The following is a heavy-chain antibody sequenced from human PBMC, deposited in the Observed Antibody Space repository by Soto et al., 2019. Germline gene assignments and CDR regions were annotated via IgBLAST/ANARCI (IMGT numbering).Heavy chain of an antibody. CDR3: AKTGRDTAMVIGGVDY. V-gene: IGHV3-23*01. D-gene: IGHD5-18*01. Sequence: GGSLRLSCAASGFTFSSYAMSWVRQAPGKGLEWVSAISGSGGSTYYADSVKGRFTISRDNSKNTLYLQMNSLRAEDTAVYYCAKTGRDTAMVIGGVDYWGQGTLVTVSS. CDR2: ISGSGGST. CDR1: GFTFSSYA. J-gene: IGHJ4*02.